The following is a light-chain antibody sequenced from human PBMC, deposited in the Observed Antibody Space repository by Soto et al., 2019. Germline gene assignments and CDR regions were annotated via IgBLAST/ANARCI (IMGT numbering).Light chain of an antibody. CDR1: QSISSW. V-gene: IGKV1-5*01. Sequence: DIQMTQSPSPLSASVGDSVTITCPASQSISSWLAWYQQKPGKAPRLLIYDASSLESGVPSRFSGSGSGTEFTLTISTLQPDDVATYYCQQYNSYPWTFGQGTKVDIK. CDR3: QQYNSYPWT. J-gene: IGKJ1*01. CDR2: DAS.